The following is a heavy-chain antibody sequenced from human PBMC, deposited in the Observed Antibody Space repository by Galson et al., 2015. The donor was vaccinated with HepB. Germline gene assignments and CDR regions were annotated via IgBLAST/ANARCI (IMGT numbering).Heavy chain of an antibody. Sequence: SLRLSCAASGFRFNYYGMGWVRQAPGKGLEWVSSISGNGRSTYYADSVKGRFTISRDNSKNTLYLQMNSLRADDSAIYYCAKDAGPTSDSFFDYWGQGTLIIVSS. CDR2: ISGNGRST. CDR1: GFRFNYYG. J-gene: IGHJ4*02. D-gene: IGHD2-21*02. CDR3: AKDAGPTSDSFFDY. V-gene: IGHV3-23*01.